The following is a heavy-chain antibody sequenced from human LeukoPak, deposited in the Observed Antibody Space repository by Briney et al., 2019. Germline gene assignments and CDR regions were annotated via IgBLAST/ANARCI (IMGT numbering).Heavy chain of an antibody. CDR3: AKDRAILRYFDWIFT. J-gene: IGHJ5*02. D-gene: IGHD3-9*01. V-gene: IGHV3-23*01. Sequence: GGSLRLSCAASGFTFSSYAMSWVRQAPGKGLEWVSAISGSGGSTYYADSVKGRFTISRDNSKNTLYLQMNSLRAEDTAVYYCAKDRAILRYFDWIFTWGQGTLVTVSS. CDR2: ISGSGGST. CDR1: GFTFSSYA.